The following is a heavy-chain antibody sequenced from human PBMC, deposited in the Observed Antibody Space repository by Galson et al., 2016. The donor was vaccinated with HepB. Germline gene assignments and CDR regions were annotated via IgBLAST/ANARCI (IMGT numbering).Heavy chain of an antibody. Sequence: PALVKPTQALTLTCSFSGFSLRTSGMGVGWIRQPPGKALEWLALIYWDDDERYSPSLKSRLTITKDSSKNRVVLTVTNMYPVDTATYYCAHVSYITGGWIHYFDYWGQGTLVTVSS. J-gene: IGHJ4*02. V-gene: IGHV2-5*02. CDR1: GFSLRTSGMG. D-gene: IGHD2-8*02. CDR2: IYWDDDE. CDR3: AHVSYITGGWIHYFDY.